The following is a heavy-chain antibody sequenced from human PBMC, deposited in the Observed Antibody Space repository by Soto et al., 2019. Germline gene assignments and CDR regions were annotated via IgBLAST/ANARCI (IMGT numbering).Heavy chain of an antibody. Sequence: GGSLRLSCVTSAFSLTSCSMSWVRQTPGKGLEWVSALSRSGGATYYADSVKGRFTISRDASTKTLYLQMSNLRAEDTAIYYCAKGEMATIRNSFDPWGQGTLVTVSS. CDR2: LSRSGGAT. CDR1: AFSLTSCS. J-gene: IGHJ5*02. CDR3: AKGEMATIRNSFDP. D-gene: IGHD5-12*01. V-gene: IGHV3-23*01.